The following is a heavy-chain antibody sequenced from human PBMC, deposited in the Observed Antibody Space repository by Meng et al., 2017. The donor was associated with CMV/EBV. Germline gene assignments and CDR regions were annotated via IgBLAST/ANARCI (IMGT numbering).Heavy chain of an antibody. Sequence: QTLSLLCSISWDSVPSHSAAWNWIRQSPSRGLEWLGRTYYRSKWYNDYAVSVKSRITINPNTSKNQFSLQLNSVTPEDTAVYYCVRAGGYSSSWYFDYWGQGTLVTVSS. CDR2: TYYRSKWYN. V-gene: IGHV6-1*01. D-gene: IGHD6-13*01. CDR3: VRAGGYSSSWYFDY. J-gene: IGHJ4*02. CDR1: WDSVPSHSAA.